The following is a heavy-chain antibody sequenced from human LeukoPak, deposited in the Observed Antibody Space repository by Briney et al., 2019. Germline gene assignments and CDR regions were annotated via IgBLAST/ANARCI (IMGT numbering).Heavy chain of an antibody. Sequence: GGSMRLSCAASGFTFSSYEMNWVSQAPGKGLEWVSYISSSGSTIFYADSVKGRFTISRDNAKNSLYLQMNSLRAEDTAVYYCAREDAAAVGLDYYYYYMDVWGKGTTVTVSS. D-gene: IGHD6-13*01. J-gene: IGHJ6*03. CDR3: AREDAAAVGLDYYYYYMDV. V-gene: IGHV3-48*03. CDR1: GFTFSSYE. CDR2: ISSSGSTI.